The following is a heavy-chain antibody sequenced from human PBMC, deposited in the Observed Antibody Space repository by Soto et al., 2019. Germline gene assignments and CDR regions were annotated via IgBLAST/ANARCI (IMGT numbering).Heavy chain of an antibody. CDR3: ARVFSSGSGWMYYFDF. CDR1: SDSIAGENW. J-gene: IGHJ4*02. CDR2: VFHTGGT. D-gene: IGHD6-19*01. Sequence: QVQLQESGPGLVKPSETLSLTCTVSSDSIAGENWWSWVRQPPGLGLEWTGEVFHTGGTNYNPSLKSRVTMEVDKSKNQFSLKLISATAADTAVYYCARVFSSGSGWMYYFDFWGQGTLVSVPS. V-gene: IGHV4-4*02.